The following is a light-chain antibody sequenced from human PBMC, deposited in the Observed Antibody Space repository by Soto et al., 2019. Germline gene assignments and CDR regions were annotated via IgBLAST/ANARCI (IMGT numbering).Light chain of an antibody. CDR2: YAS. CDR3: QHFYNWPVT. V-gene: IGKV3-15*01. J-gene: IGKJ4*01. CDR1: HNIGNN. Sequence: VVLTQSPATLSVSPGETATFSCRASHNIGNNLARYQHKPGQAPRLLISYASSWATGIPGRFSGSGSGTEFALTISSLQSEDSAVYYCQHFYNWPVTFGGGTKVEL.